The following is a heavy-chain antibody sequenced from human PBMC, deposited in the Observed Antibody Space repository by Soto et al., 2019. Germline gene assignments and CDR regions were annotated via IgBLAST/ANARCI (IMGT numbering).Heavy chain of an antibody. V-gene: IGHV4-4*07. Sequence: KPSETLSLTCTVSGGSISSYYWSWIRQPAGKGLEWIGRIYTSGSTNYNPSLKSRVTMSVDTSKNQFSLKLSSVTAADTAVYYCAGGRYCTNGVCLEGVYYWGQGTLVTVSS. CDR2: IYTSGST. CDR3: AGGRYCTNGVCLEGVYY. CDR1: GGSISSYY. D-gene: IGHD2-8*01. J-gene: IGHJ4*02.